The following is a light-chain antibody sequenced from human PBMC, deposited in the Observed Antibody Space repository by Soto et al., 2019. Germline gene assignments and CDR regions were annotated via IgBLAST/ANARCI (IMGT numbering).Light chain of an antibody. V-gene: IGLV1-44*01. Sequence: QSALTQPPSASGTPGQRVTISCSGSSSNIGSNTINWYQHLPGTAPKLLINSNNQRPSGVPDRFSGSKSGTSASLAISGLQSEDEADYYCAEWDDSLNGPVFGGGTKLTVL. CDR1: SSNIGSNT. CDR3: AEWDDSLNGPV. J-gene: IGLJ3*02. CDR2: SNN.